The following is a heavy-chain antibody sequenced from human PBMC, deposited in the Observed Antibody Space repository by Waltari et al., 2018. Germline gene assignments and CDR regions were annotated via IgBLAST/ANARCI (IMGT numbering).Heavy chain of an antibody. D-gene: IGHD1-20*01. CDR2: IAPEAGET. V-gene: IGHV1-69-2*01. CDR1: GYSFSDYY. J-gene: IGHJ3*02. CDR3: ATALGDNISASRAFEI. Sequence: EVQLLQSGAELVKPGTTVKISCKVSGYSFSDYYIHWVQQAPGKGLQWMGLIAPEAGETIYADNFRDTITLTADTSTNTAYLELNNVSSQDTAVFYCATALGDNISASRAFEIWGQGTMITVAS.